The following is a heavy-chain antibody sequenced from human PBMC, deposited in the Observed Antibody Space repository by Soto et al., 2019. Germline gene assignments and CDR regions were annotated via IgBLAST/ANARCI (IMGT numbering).Heavy chain of an antibody. V-gene: IGHV3-30-3*01. CDR3: ARGRAAAAGTGYYYYRMDV. D-gene: IGHD6-13*01. Sequence: GGSLRLSCAASGLTFSSYAMHWVRQAPGKGLEWVAVISYDGSNKYYADSVKGRFTISRDNSKNTLYLQMNSLRAEDTAVYYCARGRAAAAGTGYYYYRMDVWGQGSTVTGS. J-gene: IGHJ6*02. CDR1: GLTFSSYA. CDR2: ISYDGSNK.